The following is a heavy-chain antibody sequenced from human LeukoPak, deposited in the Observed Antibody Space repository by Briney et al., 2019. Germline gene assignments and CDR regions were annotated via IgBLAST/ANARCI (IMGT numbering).Heavy chain of an antibody. J-gene: IGHJ4*02. V-gene: IGHV3-21*01. Sequence: GGSLRLSCAASGFTFSSYSMNWVRQAPGKGLEWVSSIGSSSSYIYYADSVKGRFTISRDNAKNSLYLQMNSLRAEDTAVYYCMRVSSGYDQTTDFDYCGQGTLVTVSS. CDR3: MRVSSGYDQTTDFDY. D-gene: IGHD5-12*01. CDR1: GFTFSSYS. CDR2: IGSSSSYI.